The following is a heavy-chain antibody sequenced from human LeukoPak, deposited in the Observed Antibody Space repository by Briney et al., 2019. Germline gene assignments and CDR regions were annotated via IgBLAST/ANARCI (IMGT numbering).Heavy chain of an antibody. CDR2: ISSSSSYI. V-gene: IGHV3-21*01. Sequence: PGGSLRLSCAASGFTFSSYSMNWVRQAPGKGLEWVSSISSSSSYIYYADSVKGRFTISRDNAKNSLYLQMNSLRAEDTAVYYCARETYYDILTGWYYYYYYMDVWGKGTTVTISS. D-gene: IGHD3-9*01. J-gene: IGHJ6*03. CDR3: ARETYYDILTGWYYYYYYMDV. CDR1: GFTFSSYS.